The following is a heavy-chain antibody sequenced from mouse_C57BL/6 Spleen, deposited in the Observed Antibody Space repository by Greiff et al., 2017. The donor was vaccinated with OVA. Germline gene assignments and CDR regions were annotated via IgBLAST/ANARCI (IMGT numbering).Heavy chain of an antibody. CDR3: ARWGFYYGYDGYFDV. Sequence: EVKLQESGPELVKPGASVKIPCKASGYTFTDYNMDWVKQSHGKSLEWIGDINPNNGGTIYNQKFKGKATLTVDKSSSTAYMELRSLTSEDTAVYYCARWGFYYGYDGYFDVWGTGTTVTVSS. V-gene: IGHV1-18*01. D-gene: IGHD2-2*01. CDR2: INPNNGGT. J-gene: IGHJ1*03. CDR1: GYTFTDYN.